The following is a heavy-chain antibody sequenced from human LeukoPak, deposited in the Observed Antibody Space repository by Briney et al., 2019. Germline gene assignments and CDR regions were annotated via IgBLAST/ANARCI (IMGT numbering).Heavy chain of an antibody. Sequence: SETLSLTCTVSGGSISSSSYYWGWIRQPPGKGLEWIANIYYSGSTYYNPSLKSRVTISIDTSKNQFSLRLTSVTAADTAIYYCARALLDSAPGFYFDSWGQGTLVTVSS. V-gene: IGHV4-39*01. CDR3: ARALLDSAPGFYFDS. CDR2: IYYSGST. D-gene: IGHD2-15*01. CDR1: GGSISSSSYY. J-gene: IGHJ4*02.